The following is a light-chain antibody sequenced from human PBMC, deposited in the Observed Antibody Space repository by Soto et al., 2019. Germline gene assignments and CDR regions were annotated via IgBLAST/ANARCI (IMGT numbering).Light chain of an antibody. Sequence: ENVLTQSPGTLSLSPGERATLSCRASQSVSNNYLAWYQQKPGQAPRLLIHDASTRATGIPDRFSGSGSGTDFTLTISRLEPEDCAVFYCQHYGNSRAFGRGTKVEIK. CDR2: DAS. V-gene: IGKV3-20*01. CDR1: QSVSNNY. J-gene: IGKJ1*01. CDR3: QHYGNSRA.